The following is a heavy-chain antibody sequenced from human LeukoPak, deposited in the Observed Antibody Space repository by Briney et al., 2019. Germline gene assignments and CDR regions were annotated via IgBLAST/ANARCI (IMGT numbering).Heavy chain of an antibody. CDR1: GGSISSSSYC. V-gene: IGHV4-39*01. CDR2: IYYSGST. D-gene: IGHD2-2*01. J-gene: IGHJ5*02. CDR3: ARQVVVVPAAKGGWFDP. Sequence: SETLSLTCTVSGGSISSSSYCWGWIRQPPGKGLEWIGGIYYSGSTYYNPSLKSRVTISVDTSKNQFSLKLSSVTAADTAVYYCARQVVVVPAAKGGWFDPWGKGTLVTVSS.